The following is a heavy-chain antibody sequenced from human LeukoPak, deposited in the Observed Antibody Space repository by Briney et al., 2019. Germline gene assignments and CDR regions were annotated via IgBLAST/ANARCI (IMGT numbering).Heavy chain of an antibody. CDR3: ARLASGGYRYGSNDY. J-gene: IGHJ4*02. CDR2: IYPGDSDT. D-gene: IGHD5-18*01. V-gene: IGHV5-51*01. Sequence: GESLKISCKASGYNFPNHWIGWVRQMPGKGLEWMGIIYPGDSDTRYSPSFQGQVTISADKSINTAYLQWSSLKASDTAMYYCARLASGGYRYGSNDYWGQGTLVTVSS. CDR1: GYNFPNHW.